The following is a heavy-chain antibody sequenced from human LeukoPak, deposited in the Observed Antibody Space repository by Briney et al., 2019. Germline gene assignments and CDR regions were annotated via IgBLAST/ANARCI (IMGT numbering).Heavy chain of an antibody. CDR1: GFTVSNNY. V-gene: IGHV3-66*01. CDR3: AREGSSGWYEFWFDP. Sequence: GGSLRLSCAASGFTVSNNYMSWVRQAPGKGLEWVSVIYSAGTTYYADSVKGRFTISRDNPKNTLYLQMNSLRAEDTAVYYCAREGSSGWYEFWFDPWGQGTLVTVSS. CDR2: IYSAGTT. J-gene: IGHJ5*02. D-gene: IGHD6-19*01.